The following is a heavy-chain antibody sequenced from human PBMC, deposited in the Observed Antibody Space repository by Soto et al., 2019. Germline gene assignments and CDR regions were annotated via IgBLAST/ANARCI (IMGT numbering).Heavy chain of an antibody. CDR1: GDSVSSNSAA. V-gene: IGHV6-1*01. J-gene: IGHJ5*02. CDR3: ARDVTGYSSSSVGNWFDP. Sequence: SQTLSLTCVISGDSVSSNSAAWNWIRQSPSRGLEWLGRTYYRSKWYNDFAVSVKSRITINPDTSKNQFSLQLNSVTPEDTAVYYCARDVTGYSSSSVGNWFDPWGQGTLVTVSS. CDR2: TYYRSKWYN. D-gene: IGHD6-6*01.